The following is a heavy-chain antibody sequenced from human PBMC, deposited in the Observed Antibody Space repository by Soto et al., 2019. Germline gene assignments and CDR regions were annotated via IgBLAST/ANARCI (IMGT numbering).Heavy chain of an antibody. CDR1: GFTFSTYE. D-gene: IGHD3-10*01. J-gene: IGHJ4*02. CDR3: ARDLITMLNLDYFDY. Sequence: QTGGSLRLSCAASGFTFSTYEMNWVRQAPGKGLEWVSYISSSGSTIYYADSVKGRFTISRDNAKNSLYLQMNSLRAEDTAVYYCARDLITMLNLDYFDYWGQGTLVTVS. CDR2: ISSSGSTI. V-gene: IGHV3-48*03.